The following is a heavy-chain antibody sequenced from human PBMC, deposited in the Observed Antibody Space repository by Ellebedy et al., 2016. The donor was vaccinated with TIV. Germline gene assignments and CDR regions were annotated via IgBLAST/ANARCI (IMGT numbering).Heavy chain of an antibody. CDR2: TYAGGST. Sequence: PGGSLRLSCAASGFTVNSHFMSWVRQAPGKGLEWASLTYAGGSTYYADSVEGRFTVSRDISKNTLYLQMNSLRAEDTAVYYCAKSVGASTRFIDYWGQGTPVTVSS. J-gene: IGHJ4*02. CDR1: GFTVNSHF. V-gene: IGHV3-53*01. D-gene: IGHD1-26*01. CDR3: AKSVGASTRFIDY.